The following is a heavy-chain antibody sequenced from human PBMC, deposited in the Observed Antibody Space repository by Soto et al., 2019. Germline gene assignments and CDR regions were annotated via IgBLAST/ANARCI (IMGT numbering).Heavy chain of an antibody. V-gene: IGHV6-1*01. J-gene: IGHJ6*02. Sequence: SQTLSLTCAISGDSVSSNSAAWNWIRQSPSRGLEWLGRTYYRSKWYNDYAVSVKSRITINPDTSKNQFSLQLNSVTPEETAVYYCARDLTKYCSSTSCPYYYYGMDVWGQGTTVTVS. CDR3: ARDLTKYCSSTSCPYYYYGMDV. CDR1: GDSVSSNSAA. D-gene: IGHD2-2*01. CDR2: TYYRSKWYN.